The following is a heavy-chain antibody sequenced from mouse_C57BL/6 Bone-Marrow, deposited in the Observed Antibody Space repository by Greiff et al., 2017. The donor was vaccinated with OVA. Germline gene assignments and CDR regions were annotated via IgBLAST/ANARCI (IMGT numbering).Heavy chain of an antibody. Sequence: QVQLQQSGAELARPGASVKLSCKASGYTFTSYGISWVKQRTGQGLEWIGEIYPRSGNTYYNEKFKGKATLTADKSSSTAYMELRSLTSEDSAVYFCARWGYSNDVYWGQGTLVTVSA. V-gene: IGHV1-81*01. CDR3: ARWGYSNDVY. CDR2: IYPRSGNT. D-gene: IGHD2-12*01. J-gene: IGHJ3*01. CDR1: GYTFTSYG.